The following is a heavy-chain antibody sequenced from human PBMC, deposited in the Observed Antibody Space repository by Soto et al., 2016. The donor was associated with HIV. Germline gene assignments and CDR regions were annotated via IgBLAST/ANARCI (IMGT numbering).Heavy chain of an antibody. D-gene: IGHD3-9*01. Sequence: VQLQESGPGLVKPPETLSLECNVSGGPLSRHYWNWVRLSPNRGLEWIGHISYRGNVYISPSLKSRATMSIDILNDQISLNPISVTPADTAIYYCANRPLTANAARLDTWGQGTLVTVS. J-gene: IGHJ4*02. CDR1: GGPLSRHY. V-gene: IGHV4-59*11. CDR3: ANRPLTANAARLDT. CDR2: ISYRGNV.